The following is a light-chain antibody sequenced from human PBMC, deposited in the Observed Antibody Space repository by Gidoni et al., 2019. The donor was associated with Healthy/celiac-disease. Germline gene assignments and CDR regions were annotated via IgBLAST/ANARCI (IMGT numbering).Light chain of an antibody. J-gene: IGKJ2*01. CDR1: QSVSSSY. Sequence: EIVLTKSPGTLSLSPGEGATLSCRASQSVSSSYLAWYQQKPGQAPRLLIYGASSRATGIPDRFSGSGSGTDFTLTISRLEPEDFAVFYCQQYGTSPHTFXQXTKLEIK. CDR3: QQYGTSPHT. CDR2: GAS. V-gene: IGKV3-20*01.